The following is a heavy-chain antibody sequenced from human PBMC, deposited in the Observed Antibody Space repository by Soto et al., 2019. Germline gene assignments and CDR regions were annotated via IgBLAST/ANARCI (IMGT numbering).Heavy chain of an antibody. J-gene: IGHJ4*02. CDR2: IYHSGST. D-gene: IGHD6-13*01. CDR3: ARRRVVAAAGTFDY. Sequence: NPSETLSLTCAVSGGSISSGGYSWSWIRQPPGKGLEWIGYIYHSGSTYYNPSLKSRVTISVDRSKNQFSLKLSSVTAADTAVYYCARRRVVAAAGTFDYWGQGTLVTVSS. CDR1: GGSISSGGYS. V-gene: IGHV4-30-2*01.